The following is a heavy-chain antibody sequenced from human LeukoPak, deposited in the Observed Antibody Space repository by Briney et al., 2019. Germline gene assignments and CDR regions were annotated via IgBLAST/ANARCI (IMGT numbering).Heavy chain of an antibody. CDR1: GYSISSGYY. J-gene: IGHJ6*03. CDR2: IYHSGRT. V-gene: IGHV4-38-2*02. Sequence: SETLSLTCTVSGYSISSGYYWGWIRQPPGKGLEWIGIIYHSGRTDYNPSLKSRVTISVDTSKNQFSLKLSSVTAADTAVYYCARVKVGATHYYYYMDVWGKGTTVTISS. D-gene: IGHD1-26*01. CDR3: ARVKVGATHYYYYMDV.